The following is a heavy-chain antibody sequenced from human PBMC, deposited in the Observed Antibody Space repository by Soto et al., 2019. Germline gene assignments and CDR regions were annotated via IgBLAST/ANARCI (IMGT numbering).Heavy chain of an antibody. D-gene: IGHD4-17*01. Sequence: PGGSLRLSCAAPWFTFSDYYMSWIPQSPGKGLEWVSYISSSGSAIYYADSVKGRFTISRDNAKNSLYLQMNSLRAEDTAVYYCARDRYGDKAFDYWGQGTLVTVSS. CDR1: WFTFSDYY. J-gene: IGHJ4*02. V-gene: IGHV3-11*01. CDR3: ARDRYGDKAFDY. CDR2: ISSSGSAI.